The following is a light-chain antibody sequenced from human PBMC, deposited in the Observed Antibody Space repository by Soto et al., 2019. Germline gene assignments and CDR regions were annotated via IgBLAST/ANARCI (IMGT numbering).Light chain of an antibody. J-gene: IGKJ1*01. Sequence: EIVLTQSPGTLSVSPGERATLSCRASQSLSSSYLAWYQQKPGRAPRLLIYGASIRATGIPGRFSGSGSGTDFTLTISRLEPEDFAVYYCQMYGSAPPGTFGQGTKVEIK. V-gene: IGKV3-20*01. CDR2: GAS. CDR1: QSLSSSY. CDR3: QMYGSAPPGT.